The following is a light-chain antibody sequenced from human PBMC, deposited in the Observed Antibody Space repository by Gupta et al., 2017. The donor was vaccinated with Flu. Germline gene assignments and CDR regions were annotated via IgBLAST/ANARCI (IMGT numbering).Light chain of an antibody. Sequence: GQRVTISCSGSNSNIRINSVNWYQQRPGTALKLLIYRNKNRPAGVPDRFSGSKSGTSASLXIXGLQAEXEDDYYCAKWDDRLWVFGGGTKLNVL. J-gene: IGLJ3*02. CDR1: NSNIRINS. V-gene: IGLV1-44*01. CDR3: AKWDDRLWV. CDR2: RNK.